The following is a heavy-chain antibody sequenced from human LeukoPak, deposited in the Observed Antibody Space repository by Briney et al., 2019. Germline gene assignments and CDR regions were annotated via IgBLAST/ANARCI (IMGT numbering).Heavy chain of an antibody. J-gene: IGHJ6*03. CDR1: GGTFSSYA. D-gene: IGHD4-17*01. Sequence: SVKVSCKASGGTFSSYAISWVRQAPGQGLEWMGGIIPIFGTANYAQKFQGRVTITTDESTSTAYMELSSLRSEDTAVYYCARGGNYGAYYYYYMDVWGKGTTVTVSS. CDR2: IIPIFGTA. V-gene: IGHV1-69*05. CDR3: ARGGNYGAYYYYYMDV.